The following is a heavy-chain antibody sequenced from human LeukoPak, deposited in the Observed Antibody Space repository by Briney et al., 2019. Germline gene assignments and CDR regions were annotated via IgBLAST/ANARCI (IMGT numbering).Heavy chain of an antibody. J-gene: IGHJ3*02. D-gene: IGHD2-21*01. CDR3: VTIVETSIDAFDI. Sequence: GGSLRLSCAASGFTFRKFWLHWVRQSPGKGLVWVSRINPDDKSTSYADSVKGRFTISSDNAQNTLYLQMNSLRAEDTAVYYCVTIVETSIDAFDIWGQGTMVTVSS. CDR1: GFTFRKFW. V-gene: IGHV3-74*01. CDR2: INPDDKST.